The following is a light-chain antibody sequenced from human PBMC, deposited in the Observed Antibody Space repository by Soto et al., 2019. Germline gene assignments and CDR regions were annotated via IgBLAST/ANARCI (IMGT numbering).Light chain of an antibody. Sequence: QSALAQPASVSGSPGQSITISCTGSNSDIGTYNYVSWYQQLPGKAPKLVISEVSNRPSGISGRFSGSKSGNAASLTISGLQAEDEATYYCSSYTSNNFVFGTGTKVTVL. J-gene: IGLJ1*01. CDR2: EVS. CDR3: SSYTSNNFV. CDR1: NSDIGTYNY. V-gene: IGLV2-14*01.